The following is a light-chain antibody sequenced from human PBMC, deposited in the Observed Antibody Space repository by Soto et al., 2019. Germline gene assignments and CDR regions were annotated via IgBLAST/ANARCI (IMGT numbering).Light chain of an antibody. J-gene: IGLJ1*01. CDR1: HNDICTYDY. Sequence: PASVSGSPGQSITISCTGNHNDICTYDYVSWYQQHPGRAPRLLIHGVTTRPSGISGRFSASKSGLTASLTISGLQPEDEADYYCSSFTSNRIYVFGPGTKVTVL. V-gene: IGLV2-14*03. CDR3: SSFTSNRIYV. CDR2: GVT.